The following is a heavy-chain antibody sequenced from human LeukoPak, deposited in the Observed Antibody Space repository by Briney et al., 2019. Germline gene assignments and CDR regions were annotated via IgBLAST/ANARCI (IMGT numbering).Heavy chain of an antibody. J-gene: IGHJ5*02. Sequence: SETLSLTCAVSGGSISSGGYSWSWIRQPPGKGLEWIGYIYHSGSTYYNPSLKSRVTISVDGSKNQFSLKLSSVTAADTAVHYCARGDGSLDPWGQGTLVTVSS. V-gene: IGHV4-30-2*01. CDR3: ARGDGSLDP. D-gene: IGHD3-10*01. CDR2: IYHSGST. CDR1: GGSISSGGYS.